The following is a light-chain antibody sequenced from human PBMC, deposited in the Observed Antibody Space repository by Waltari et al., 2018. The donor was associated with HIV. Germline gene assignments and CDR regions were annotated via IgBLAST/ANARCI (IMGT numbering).Light chain of an antibody. J-gene: IGKJ2*01. CDR3: QQYNNWPWFT. CDR1: QSVGNN. Sequence: EIVMTQSPVTLSVSPGKTATLPCRASQSVGNNLAWYQQKAGQPPRLLIYAASTRATGISPRFSGSGSGTNFALTISSLQSEDVAVYYCQQYNNWPWFTFGQGTKLEI. V-gene: IGKV3-15*01. CDR2: AAS.